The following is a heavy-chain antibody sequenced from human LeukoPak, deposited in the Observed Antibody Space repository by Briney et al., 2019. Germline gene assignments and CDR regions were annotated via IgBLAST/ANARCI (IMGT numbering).Heavy chain of an antibody. CDR1: GFTFSSFW. V-gene: IGHV3-74*01. CDR2: INSDGGTT. J-gene: IGHJ6*03. D-gene: IGHD6-19*01. Sequence: GGSLRLSCAASGFTFSSFWMHWVRQAPGKGLVWVSRINSDGGTTHYADSVKGRFTISRDNAKNTLYLQMNSLRAEDTAVYYCARGLDQRGPFYYYYYMDVWGKGTTVTVSS. CDR3: ARGLDQRGPFYYYYYMDV.